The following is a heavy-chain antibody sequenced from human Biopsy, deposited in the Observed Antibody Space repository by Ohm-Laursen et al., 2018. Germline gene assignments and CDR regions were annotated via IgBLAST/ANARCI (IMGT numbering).Heavy chain of an antibody. CDR2: LYTSGST. D-gene: IGHD3-22*01. CDR3: ARDAALAVVPRADDGFDL. CDR1: GGSVSGYY. V-gene: IGHV4-4*07. J-gene: IGHJ3*01. Sequence: PSETLSLTCTVSGGSVSGYYWNWIRLPVGKGLEWIGRLYTSGSTNYDPSLKSRVTVSVDTSRNQFSLRLSSVTAADTGIYYCARDAALAVVPRADDGFDLWGQGTMVTVSS.